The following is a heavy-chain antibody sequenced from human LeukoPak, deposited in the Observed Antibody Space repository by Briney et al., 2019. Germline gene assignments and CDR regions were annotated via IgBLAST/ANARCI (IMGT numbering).Heavy chain of an antibody. D-gene: IGHD4-23*01. Sequence: GGSLRLSCAASGFTFSSYAMHWVRQAPGKGLEWVAVISYDGSNKYYAGSVKGRFTISRDNSKNTLYLQMNSLRAEDTAVYYCAKLRWGNIDAFDIWGQGTMVTVSS. CDR1: GFTFSSYA. V-gene: IGHV3-30*04. CDR3: AKLRWGNIDAFDI. J-gene: IGHJ3*02. CDR2: ISYDGSNK.